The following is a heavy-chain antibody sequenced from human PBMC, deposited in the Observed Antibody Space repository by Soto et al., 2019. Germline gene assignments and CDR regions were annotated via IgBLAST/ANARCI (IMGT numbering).Heavy chain of an antibody. J-gene: IGHJ6*02. D-gene: IGHD3-22*01. CDR3: AKDKRIVVVTAPTRYYGMDV. Sequence: PGGSLRLSCAASGFTFSIYGMHWVRDAPGKGLEWVAVISYDGSNKYYADSVKGRFTISRDNSKNTLYLQMNSLRAEDTAVYYCAKDKRIVVVTAPTRYYGMDVWGQGTTVTVSS. CDR1: GFTFSIYG. CDR2: ISYDGSNK. V-gene: IGHV3-30*18.